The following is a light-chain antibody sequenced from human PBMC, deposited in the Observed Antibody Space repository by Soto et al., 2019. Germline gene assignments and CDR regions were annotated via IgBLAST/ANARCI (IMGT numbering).Light chain of an antibody. Sequence: DIPMTQSPSSLSASVGDTVTITCRASHNSDFYLNWYQQKPGTAPKVLISGASSLQRGVPSRFSGSGSGTEITLTIDNLQPEDFASYFCQQTFNSPPWTFGQGTKVDVK. V-gene: IGKV1-39*01. J-gene: IGKJ1*01. CDR1: HNSDFY. CDR3: QQTFNSPPWT. CDR2: GAS.